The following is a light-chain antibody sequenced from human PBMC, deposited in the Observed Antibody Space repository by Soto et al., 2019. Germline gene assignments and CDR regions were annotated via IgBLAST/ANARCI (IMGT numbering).Light chain of an antibody. V-gene: IGKV3-20*01. Sequence: EIVLTQSPGSLSLSPGERATLSCRASQSVDSRFFAWYQQRPGQAPRLLIYGASRRATGIPDRFTGSGSGTDFTHPIRGLKPEDFALYYCQQYDSSVTFGLGTKVEI. CDR1: QSVDSRF. J-gene: IGKJ1*01. CDR2: GAS. CDR3: QQYDSSVT.